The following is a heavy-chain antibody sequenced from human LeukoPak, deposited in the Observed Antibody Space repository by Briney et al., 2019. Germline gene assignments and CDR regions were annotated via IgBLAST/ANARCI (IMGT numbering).Heavy chain of an antibody. CDR3: ARDLAAVAEFQH. V-gene: IGHV1-69*04. D-gene: IGHD6-19*01. Sequence: SVKVSCKASGGTFSSYAISWVRQAPGQGLKWMGRIIPIFGIANYAQKFQGRVTITADKSTSTAYMELSSLRSEDTAVYYCARDLAAVAEFQHWGQGTLVTVSS. CDR2: IIPIFGIA. J-gene: IGHJ1*01. CDR1: GGTFSSYA.